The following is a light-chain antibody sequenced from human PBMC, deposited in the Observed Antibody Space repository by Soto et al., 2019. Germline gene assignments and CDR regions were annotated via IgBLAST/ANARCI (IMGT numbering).Light chain of an antibody. CDR3: QQYGTSPYT. Sequence: EIVLTQSPGTLSLSPGERATLSCRASQSVSSSYLAWYQQKPGQAPRLLIYSASSRATGIPDRFSGSGSGTDFTLTISRLEPEDFAVYYCQQYGTSPYTFGQGTKLGIK. CDR2: SAS. V-gene: IGKV3-20*01. J-gene: IGKJ2*01. CDR1: QSVSSSY.